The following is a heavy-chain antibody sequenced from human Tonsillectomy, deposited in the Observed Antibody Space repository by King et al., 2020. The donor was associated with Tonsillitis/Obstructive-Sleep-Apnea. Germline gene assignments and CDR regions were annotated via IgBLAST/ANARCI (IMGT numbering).Heavy chain of an antibody. CDR3: SRGLRFLEWLLSDRGLAWYFDL. D-gene: IGHD3-3*01. V-gene: IGHV2-26*01. CDR1: GFSLSNARMG. CDR2: IFSNDEK. J-gene: IGHJ2*01. Sequence: VTLKESGPVLVKPTETLTLTCTVSGFSLSNARMGVSWIRQPPGKALEWLAHIFSNDEKSYSTSLKSRLTISKDTSKSQVVLTMTNMDPVDTATYYCSRGLRFLEWLLSDRGLAWYFDLWGRGTLVTVSS.